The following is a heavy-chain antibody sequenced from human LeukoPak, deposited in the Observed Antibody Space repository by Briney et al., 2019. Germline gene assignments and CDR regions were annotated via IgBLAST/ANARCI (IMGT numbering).Heavy chain of an antibody. D-gene: IGHD4-17*01. CDR2: ISYSGST. CDR3: AKSHPAVTTTDWYFDL. J-gene: IGHJ2*01. V-gene: IGHV4-59*01. CDR1: GDSISSDY. Sequence: SETLSLTCSASGDSISSDYWSWIRQPPGKGLEWIGYISYSGSTKSNPALKSRATISGDRSKNQFSLEMTSVTAADTAVYYCAKSHPAVTTTDWYFDLWGRGTLVTVSS.